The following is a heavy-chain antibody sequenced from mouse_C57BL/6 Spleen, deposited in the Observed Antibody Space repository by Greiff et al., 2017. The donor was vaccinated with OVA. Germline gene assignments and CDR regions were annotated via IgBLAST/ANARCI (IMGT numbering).Heavy chain of an antibody. CDR3: ARWDYGSSYDYAMDY. D-gene: IGHD1-1*01. J-gene: IGHJ4*01. Sequence: VQLQQPGAELVKPGASVKLSCKASGYTFTSYWMHWVKQRPGRGLEWIGRIDPNSGGTKYNEKFKIKATLTVDKPSSTAYMQLSSLTSEDSAVYYFARWDYGSSYDYAMDYGGQGPSVPVSS. CDR2: IDPNSGGT. CDR1: GYTFTSYW. V-gene: IGHV1-72*01.